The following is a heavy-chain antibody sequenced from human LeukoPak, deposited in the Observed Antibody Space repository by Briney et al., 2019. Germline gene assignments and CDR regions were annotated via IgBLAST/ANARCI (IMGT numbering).Heavy chain of an antibody. V-gene: IGHV3-23*01. CDR2: ISGSGSST. Sequence: GRSLRLSCAASGFTFSSYAMRWVRQAPGKGLGWVSAISGSGSSTYYADSVKGRFPISRDNSKNTLYLQMNSLRAEDTAVYYCAKRITMVRGVIPYYYYGMDVWGQGTTVTVSS. CDR1: GFTFSSYA. J-gene: IGHJ6*02. CDR3: AKRITMVRGVIPYYYYGMDV. D-gene: IGHD3-10*01.